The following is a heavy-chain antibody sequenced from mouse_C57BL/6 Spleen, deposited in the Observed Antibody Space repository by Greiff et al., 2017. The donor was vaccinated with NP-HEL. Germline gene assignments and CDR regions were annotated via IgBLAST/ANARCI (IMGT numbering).Heavy chain of an antibody. D-gene: IGHD1-1*01. J-gene: IGHJ2*01. V-gene: IGHV1-53*01. CDR2: INPSNGGT. CDR3: ARGPYYYGSSYRYFDY. CDR1: GYTFTSYW. Sequence: QVQLQQPGTELVKPGASVKLSCKASGYTFTSYWMHWVKQRPGQGLEWIGNINPSNGGTNYNEKFKSKATLTVDKSSSTAYMQLSSLTSEDSAVYYCARGPYYYGSSYRYFDYWGQGTTLTVSS.